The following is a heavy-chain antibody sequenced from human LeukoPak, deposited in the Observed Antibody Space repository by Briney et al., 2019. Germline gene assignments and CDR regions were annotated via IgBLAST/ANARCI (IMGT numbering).Heavy chain of an antibody. D-gene: IGHD5-18*01. J-gene: IGHJ4*02. Sequence: GGSLRLSCAASGFTFSSYAMSWVRQAPGKWLEWVSAISGSGGSPYYADSVKGRFTISRDNSKNTLYLQMNSLRAEDTAVYYCTYFGYSYGPFDYWGQGTLVTVSS. CDR3: TYFGYSYGPFDY. CDR1: GFTFSSYA. V-gene: IGHV3-23*01. CDR2: ISGSGGSP.